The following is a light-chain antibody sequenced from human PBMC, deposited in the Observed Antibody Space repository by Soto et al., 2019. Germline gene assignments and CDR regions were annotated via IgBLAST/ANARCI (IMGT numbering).Light chain of an antibody. CDR3: QKYNSAPRT. Sequence: DIQMIQSPSSLSASVGDRVTITCRASQDISNYLAWYQQKPGKVPKLLIYAASTLQSGVPSRFSGSGSGTDFTLTISSLQPEDVATYYCQKYNSAPRTFGQGTKVEIK. CDR1: QDISNY. V-gene: IGKV1-27*01. CDR2: AAS. J-gene: IGKJ1*01.